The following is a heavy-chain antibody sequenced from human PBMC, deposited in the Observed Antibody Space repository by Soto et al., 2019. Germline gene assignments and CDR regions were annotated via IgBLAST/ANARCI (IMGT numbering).Heavy chain of an antibody. J-gene: IGHJ4*02. D-gene: IGHD6-13*01. Sequence: ASVKVSCKASGYTFTSYYMHWVRQAPGQGLEWMGIINPSGGSTSYAQKFQGRVTMTRDTSTSTAYMELRSLRSDDTAVYYCARVDSSWYSLFDYWGQGTLVTVSS. CDR2: INPSGGST. CDR3: ARVDSSWYSLFDY. CDR1: GYTFTSYY. V-gene: IGHV1-46*01.